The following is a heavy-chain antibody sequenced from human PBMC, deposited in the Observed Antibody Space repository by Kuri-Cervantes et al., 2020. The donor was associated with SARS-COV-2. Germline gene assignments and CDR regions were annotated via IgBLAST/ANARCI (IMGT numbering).Heavy chain of an antibody. CDR3: ARGQARLRGWFDP. V-gene: IGHV4-34*01. Sequence: ESLKISCAVSGGSFSGYYWSWIRQPPGKGLEWIGEINHSGSTNYNPSLKSRVTISVDTSKNQFSLKLSSVTAADTAVYYCARGQARLRGWFDPWGQGTLVTVSS. CDR1: GGSFSGYY. J-gene: IGHJ5*02. CDR2: INHSGST. D-gene: IGHD6-25*01.